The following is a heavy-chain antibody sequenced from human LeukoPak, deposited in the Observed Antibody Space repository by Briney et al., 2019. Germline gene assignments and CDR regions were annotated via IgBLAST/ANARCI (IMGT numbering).Heavy chain of an antibody. CDR2: IWYDGSNK. D-gene: IGHD3-22*01. V-gene: IGHV3-33*01. Sequence: GGSLRLSCAASGFIFSHYGVHWVRQAPGKGLEWVAVIWYDGSNKYYADSVKGRFTISRDNSKNTLYLQMNSLRAEDTAVYYCARDNDDSSAIDYWGQGTLVTVSS. J-gene: IGHJ4*02. CDR1: GFIFSHYG. CDR3: ARDNDDSSAIDY.